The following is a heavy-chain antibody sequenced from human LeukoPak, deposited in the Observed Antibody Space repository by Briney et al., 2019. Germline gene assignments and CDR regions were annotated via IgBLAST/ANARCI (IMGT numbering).Heavy chain of an antibody. D-gene: IGHD3-3*01. V-gene: IGHV4-38-2*02. CDR2: IYHSGST. CDR3: ARAEWRGYYYYMDV. Sequence: RASETLSLTCTVSGYSISSGYYWGWIRQPPGKGLEWIGSIYHSGSTYYNPSLKSRVTISVDTSKNQFSLKLSSVTAADTAVYYCARAEWRGYYYYMDVWGKGTTVTVSS. CDR1: GYSISSGYY. J-gene: IGHJ6*03.